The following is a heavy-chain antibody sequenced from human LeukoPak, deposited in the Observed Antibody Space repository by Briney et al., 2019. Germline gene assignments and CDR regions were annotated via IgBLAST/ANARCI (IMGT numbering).Heavy chain of an antibody. Sequence: ASVKVSCKASGYTFTSYGISWVRQAPGQGLEWMGWISAYNGNTNYAQKLQDRVTMTTDTSTSTAYMELRSLGSDDTAVYYCARDISCSGGSCYVRGAFDIWGQGTMVTVSS. D-gene: IGHD2-15*01. V-gene: IGHV1-18*01. CDR2: ISAYNGNT. J-gene: IGHJ3*02. CDR3: ARDISCSGGSCYVRGAFDI. CDR1: GYTFTSYG.